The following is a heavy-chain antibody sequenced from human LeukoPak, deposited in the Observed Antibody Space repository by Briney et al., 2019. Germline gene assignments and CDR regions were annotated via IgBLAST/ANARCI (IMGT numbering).Heavy chain of an antibody. Sequence: PGGSLRLSCAASGFTFSNYGMNWVRQAPGKGLEWVSYISISTRTIYYADSVKGRFTISRDNAKNSLYLQINSLRAEDTAVYYCARDRGGTYYDYWGQGTLVTVSS. CDR2: ISISTRTI. V-gene: IGHV3-48*01. J-gene: IGHJ4*02. D-gene: IGHD3-16*01. CDR3: ARDRGGTYYDY. CDR1: GFTFSNYG.